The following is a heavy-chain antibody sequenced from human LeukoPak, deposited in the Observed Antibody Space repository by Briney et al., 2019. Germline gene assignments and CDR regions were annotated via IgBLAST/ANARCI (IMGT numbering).Heavy chain of an antibody. D-gene: IGHD3-10*01. CDR2: ISWNSGSI. Sequence: GRSLRLSCAASGFTFDDYAMHWVRQAPGKGLEWVSGISWNSGSIGYADSVKGRFTISRDNAKNSLYLQMNSLRAEDTALYYCAKEVTMVRGVRVWAFDIWGQGTMVTVSS. J-gene: IGHJ3*02. CDR1: GFTFDDYA. V-gene: IGHV3-9*01. CDR3: AKEVTMVRGVRVWAFDI.